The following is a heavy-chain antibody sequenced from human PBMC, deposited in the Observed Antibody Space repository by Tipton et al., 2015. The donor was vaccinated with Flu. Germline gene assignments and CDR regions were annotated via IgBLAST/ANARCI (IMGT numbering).Heavy chain of an antibody. D-gene: IGHD4-17*01. CDR3: ARTVTTTWFDP. CDR1: GYSISSGYY. V-gene: IGHV4-38-2*01. CDR2: IYHSGST. Sequence: LRLSCAVSGYSISSGYYWGWIRQPPGKGLEWIGSIYHSGSTYYNPSLKSRVTISVDTSKNQFSLKLSSVTAADTAAYYCARTVTTTWFDPWGQGTLVTVSS. J-gene: IGHJ5*02.